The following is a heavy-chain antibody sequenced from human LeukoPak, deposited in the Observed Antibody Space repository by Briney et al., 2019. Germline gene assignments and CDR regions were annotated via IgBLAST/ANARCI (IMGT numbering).Heavy chain of an antibody. Sequence: PSQTLSLTCTLSRGSISSDGFYRIWIPHHTGKALESIGYIYYSGSTEYNPSLKSRVTISVDTSKNQFSLKLSSVAAADTGVYYCARVVLSTVELRFDYWGQGSQVSVSS. D-gene: IGHD4-11*01. CDR1: RGSISSDGFY. J-gene: IGHJ4*02. CDR3: ARVVLSTVELRFDY. V-gene: IGHV4-31*03. CDR2: IYYSGST.